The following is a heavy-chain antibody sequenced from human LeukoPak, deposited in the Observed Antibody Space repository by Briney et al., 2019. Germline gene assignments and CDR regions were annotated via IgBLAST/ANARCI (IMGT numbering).Heavy chain of an antibody. CDR2: IYYSGST. CDR3: ARGYDTDAFDI. D-gene: IGHD3-22*01. Sequence: SQTLSLTCTVSGGSISSGAYYWSWIRQPPGKGLEWIGYIYYSGSTYYNLSLKSRVTISVDTSKNQFSLKLSSVTAADTAVYYCARGYDTDAFDIWGQGTMVTVSS. J-gene: IGHJ3*02. V-gene: IGHV4-30-4*01. CDR1: GGSISSGAYY.